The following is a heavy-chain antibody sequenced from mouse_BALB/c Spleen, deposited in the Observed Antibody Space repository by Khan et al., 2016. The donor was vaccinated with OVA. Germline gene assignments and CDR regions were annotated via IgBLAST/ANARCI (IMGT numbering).Heavy chain of an antibody. V-gene: IGHV3-2*02. D-gene: IGHD1-1*01. CDR2: IRYSGST. CDR3: ARKNDYGYAVDY. CDR1: GFSITTNYV. J-gene: IGHJ4*01. Sequence: VQLKESGPGLVKPSQSLSLSCTVTGFSITTNYVWGWIRQPPGNQLEWMGFIRYSGSTRYNPSLQRRTTITRDTSKNQFFLQLSSVTTEDTATYYCARKNDYGYAVDYWGQGTSVTVSS.